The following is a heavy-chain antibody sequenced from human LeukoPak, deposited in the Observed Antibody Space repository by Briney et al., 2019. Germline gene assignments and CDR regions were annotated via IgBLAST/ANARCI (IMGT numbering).Heavy chain of an antibody. CDR2: INHSGST. CDR1: GGSFSGYY. Sequence: SETLSLTCAVYGGSFSGYYWSWIRQPPGKGLEWIGEINHSGSTNYNPSLKSRVTISVDTSKNQFSLKLSSMTAADTAVYYCARGPLQYCSSTSCSRGWFDPWGQGTLVTVSS. CDR3: ARGPLQYCSSTSCSRGWFDP. D-gene: IGHD2-2*01. J-gene: IGHJ5*02. V-gene: IGHV4-34*01.